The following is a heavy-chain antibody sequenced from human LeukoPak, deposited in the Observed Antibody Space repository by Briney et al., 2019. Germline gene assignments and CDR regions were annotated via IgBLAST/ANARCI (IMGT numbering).Heavy chain of an antibody. Sequence: PSQTLSLTCTVSGGSISSGSYYWSWIRQPAGKGLEWIGRIYTSGSTNYNPSLKSRVTISVDTSKNQFSLKLSSVTAADTAVYYCARAGHCYGSGSYYNVEAFDIWGQGTMVTVSS. CDR2: IYTSGST. V-gene: IGHV4-61*02. J-gene: IGHJ3*02. CDR3: ARAGHCYGSGSYYNVEAFDI. D-gene: IGHD3-10*01. CDR1: GGSISSGSYY.